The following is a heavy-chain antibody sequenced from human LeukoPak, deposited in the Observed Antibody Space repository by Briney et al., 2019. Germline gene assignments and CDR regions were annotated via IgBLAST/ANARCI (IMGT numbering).Heavy chain of an antibody. V-gene: IGHV3-66*01. J-gene: IGHJ6*03. Sequence: GGSLRLSCAASGFSVSSNYMTWGRQAPGEGVEWVSLIYSGGSTYYSDSVKGRFTISRDKSKNTLYLQMNSLKTEYTAVYYCTTIYCSSTSCYPDYYYYYYMDVWGKGTTVTISS. CDR3: TTIYCSSTSCYPDYYYYYYMDV. D-gene: IGHD2-2*01. CDR1: GFSVSSNY. CDR2: IYSGGST.